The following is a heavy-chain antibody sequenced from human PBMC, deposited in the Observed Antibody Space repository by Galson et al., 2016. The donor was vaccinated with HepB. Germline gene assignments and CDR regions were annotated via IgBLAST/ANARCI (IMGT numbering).Heavy chain of an antibody. CDR1: GFTFNYYA. Sequence: SLRLSCAASGFTFNYYAMSWVRQAPGKGLEWVSAIGGSGGRTYYADSVKGRFTISRDNSKNTLYLQMNSLRAEDTAVYYCAKDRGGAVPNWFDPWGQGTLLTVSS. J-gene: IGHJ5*02. V-gene: IGHV3-23*01. CDR2: IGGSGGRT. D-gene: IGHD3-16*01. CDR3: AKDRGGAVPNWFDP.